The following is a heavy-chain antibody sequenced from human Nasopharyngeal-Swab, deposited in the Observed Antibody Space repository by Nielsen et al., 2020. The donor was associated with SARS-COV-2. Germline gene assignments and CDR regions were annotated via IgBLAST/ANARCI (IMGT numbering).Heavy chain of an antibody. V-gene: IGHV3-23*01. J-gene: IGHJ4*02. CDR1: GFSFSNSA. CDR3: AKEEVPNDY. CDR2: ISISGAKT. Sequence: GESLKISCAVSGFSFSNSAMTWVRQAPGKGLEWVSAISISGAKTYYADSVRGRFTISRDNSKNTLYLQMNSLRAEDTAIYYCAKEEVPNDYWGQGTLVTVSS.